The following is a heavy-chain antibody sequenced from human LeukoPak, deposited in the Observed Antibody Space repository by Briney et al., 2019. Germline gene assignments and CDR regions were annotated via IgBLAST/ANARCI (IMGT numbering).Heavy chain of an antibody. V-gene: IGHV5-10-1*01. CDR2: IDPSDSYT. CDR3: ARPAYYYGSETGGYSMDV. D-gene: IGHD3-10*01. Sequence: GESLRISCKGSGYSFTSYWISWVRQMPGKGLEWMGRIDPSDSYTNYSPSFQGHVTISADKSISTAYLQWSSLKASDTAMYYCARPAYYYGSETGGYSMDVWGKVTTVTVSS. J-gene: IGHJ6*04. CDR1: GYSFTSYW.